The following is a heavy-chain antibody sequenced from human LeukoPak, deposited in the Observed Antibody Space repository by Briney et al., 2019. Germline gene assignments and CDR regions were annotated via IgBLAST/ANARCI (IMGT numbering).Heavy chain of an antibody. CDR3: ARGGRDILTTNTNWLDP. CDR1: GGSISRGAHS. CDR2: IFHSGST. Sequence: SETLSLTCSVSGGSISRGAHSWTWIRQPPGKGLEWIGYIFHSGSTYYNPALQSRVTIAVDRSKNQFSLKLNSVTAADTAVYYCARGGRDILTTNTNWLDPWGQGTLVTVSS. D-gene: IGHD5-12*01. V-gene: IGHV4-30-2*01. J-gene: IGHJ5*02.